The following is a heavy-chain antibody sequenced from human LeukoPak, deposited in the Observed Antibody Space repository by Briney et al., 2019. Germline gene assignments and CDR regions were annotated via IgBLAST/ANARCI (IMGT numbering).Heavy chain of an antibody. CDR3: AKDLDSTGYYTPDP. D-gene: IGHD3-22*01. V-gene: IGHV3-23*01. J-gene: IGHJ5*02. CDR1: GFTFSSYS. CDR2: ISVGGGNT. Sequence: GGSLRLSCAASGFTFSSYSMNWVRQASGKGLEWVSLISVGGGNTHYADSVQGRFTISRDDSQNTLYLQMNSLRAEDTAVYYCAKDLDSTGYYTPDPWGQGTLVTVSS.